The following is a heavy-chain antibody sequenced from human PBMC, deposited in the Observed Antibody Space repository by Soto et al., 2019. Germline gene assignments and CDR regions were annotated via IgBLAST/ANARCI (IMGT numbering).Heavy chain of an antibody. CDR1: GGSIGGYY. J-gene: IGHJ5*02. D-gene: IGHD3-3*01. V-gene: IGHV4-59*01. CDR3: ARVLFGRGNWFDP. Sequence: TSETLSLTCSVSGGSIGGYYGSWIRQPPGKGLEWIGYIYYSGSTNYNPSLKSRVTISVDTSKNQFSLKLSSVTAADTAVYYCARVLFGRGNWFDPWGQGTLVTVSS. CDR2: IYYSGST.